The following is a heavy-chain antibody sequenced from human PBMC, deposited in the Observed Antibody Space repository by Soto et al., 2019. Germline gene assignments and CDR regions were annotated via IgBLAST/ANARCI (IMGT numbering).Heavy chain of an antibody. CDR3: ARDGYSIAAPSVSGGMDV. D-gene: IGHD6-6*01. V-gene: IGHV1-69*13. J-gene: IGHJ6*02. CDR2: IIPIFGTA. CDR1: GGTFSSYA. Sequence: GASVKVSCKASGGTFSSYAISWVRQAPGQGLEWMGGIIPIFGTANYAQKFQGRVTITADESTSTAYMELSSLRSEDTAVYYCARDGYSIAAPSVSGGMDVWGQGTTVTVSS.